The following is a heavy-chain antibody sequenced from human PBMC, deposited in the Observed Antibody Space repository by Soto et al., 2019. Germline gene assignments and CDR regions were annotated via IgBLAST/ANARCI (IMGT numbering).Heavy chain of an antibody. D-gene: IGHD2-21*01. J-gene: IGHJ5*02. CDR1: GFIFSTDS. V-gene: IGHV3-48*02. CDR2: ISSSSSTK. Sequence: GGSLRLSCAASGFIFSTDSMNWVRQAPGKGLEWVSYISSSSSTKYYADSVKGRFTISRDNAKNSLYLQMNSLRDEDTAVYYCARQHIVGSWGQGTLVTVSS. CDR3: ARQHIVGS.